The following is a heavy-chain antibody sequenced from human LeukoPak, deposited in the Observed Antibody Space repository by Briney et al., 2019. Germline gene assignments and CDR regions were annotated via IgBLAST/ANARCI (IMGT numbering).Heavy chain of an antibody. CDR3: ARNYYDSSGYYSPFDY. CDR1: GGTFSSYT. D-gene: IGHD3-22*01. V-gene: IGHV1-69*02. Sequence: GASVKVSCKASGGTFSSYTISWVRQAPGQGLEWMGRIIPILGIANYAQKFQGRVTITADKSTSTAYMELSSLRSEDTAVHYCARNYYDSSGYYSPFDYWGQGTLVTVSS. CDR2: IIPILGIA. J-gene: IGHJ4*02.